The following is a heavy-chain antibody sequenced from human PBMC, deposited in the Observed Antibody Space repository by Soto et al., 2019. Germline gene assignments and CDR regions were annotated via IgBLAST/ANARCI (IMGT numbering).Heavy chain of an antibody. V-gene: IGHV1-8*01. Sequence: GPSVKVCCKASGYSFTNNDVSWVRQATGQGLEWMGWMNPGSGDTGYAQKFQGRVTMTRDISIATAYMELSSLRSDDTAIYYCARMETFGSLNWFDPWGQGTPVTVSS. CDR1: GYSFTNND. D-gene: IGHD3-16*01. CDR2: MNPGSGDT. CDR3: ARMETFGSLNWFDP. J-gene: IGHJ5*02.